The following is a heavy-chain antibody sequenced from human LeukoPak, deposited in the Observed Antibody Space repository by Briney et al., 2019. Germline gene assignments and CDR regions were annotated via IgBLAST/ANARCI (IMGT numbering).Heavy chain of an antibody. J-gene: IGHJ4*02. V-gene: IGHV1-2*02. Sequence: ASVKVSCKASGYTFSGYYMHWVRQAPGQGLEWMGWINPNSGSTNYPLKFQGRVTMTRDTSISTAYMELSRLRSDDTAVYYCARDWDGDYLNPDYWGQGTLVTVSS. CDR2: INPNSGST. CDR3: ARDWDGDYLNPDY. CDR1: GYTFSGYY. D-gene: IGHD4-17*01.